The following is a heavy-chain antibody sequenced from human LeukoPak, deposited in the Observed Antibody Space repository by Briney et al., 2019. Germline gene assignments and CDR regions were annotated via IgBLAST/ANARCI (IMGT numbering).Heavy chain of an antibody. CDR2: INTNTGNP. Sequence: ASVKVSCKASGYTFTSYAMNWVRQSPGQGLEWMGWINTNTGNPTYAQGFTGRFVFSLDTSVSTAYLQISSLKAEDTAVYYCAKEGTDYHCSFDPWGQGTLVTVSS. CDR3: AKEGTDYHCSFDP. J-gene: IGHJ5*02. D-gene: IGHD4/OR15-4a*01. CDR1: GYTFTSYA. V-gene: IGHV7-4-1*02.